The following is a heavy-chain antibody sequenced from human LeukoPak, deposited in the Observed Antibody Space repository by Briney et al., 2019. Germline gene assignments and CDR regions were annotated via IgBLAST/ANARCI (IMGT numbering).Heavy chain of an antibody. CDR2: ISSSGSTI. CDR1: GFTFSSYE. D-gene: IGHD3-10*01. J-gene: IGHJ6*04. Sequence: GGSLRLSCAASGFTFSSYEMNWVRQAPGKGLEWVSYISSSGSTIYYADSVRGRFTISRDNAKNSLYLQMNSLRAEDTAVYYCARGRVRGVIISQHYYYYGMDVWGKGTTVTVSS. CDR3: ARGRVRGVIISQHYYYYGMDV. V-gene: IGHV3-48*03.